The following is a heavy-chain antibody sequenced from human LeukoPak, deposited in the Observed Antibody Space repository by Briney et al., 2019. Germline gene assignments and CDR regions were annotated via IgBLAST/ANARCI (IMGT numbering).Heavy chain of an antibody. Sequence: SETLSLTCTVSGGSISSYYWSWIRQPAGKGLEWIGRIYTSGSTNYNPSLKSRVTISVDTSKNQFSLKLSSVTAADTAVYYCARDAPEMATIRGWLDPWGQGTLVTVSS. J-gene: IGHJ5*02. CDR3: ARDAPEMATIRGWLDP. CDR1: GGSISSYY. CDR2: IYTSGST. D-gene: IGHD5-24*01. V-gene: IGHV4-4*07.